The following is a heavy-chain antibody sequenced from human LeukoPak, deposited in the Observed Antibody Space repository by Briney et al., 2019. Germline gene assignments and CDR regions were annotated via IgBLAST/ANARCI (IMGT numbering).Heavy chain of an antibody. CDR2: ISGSGGST. J-gene: IGHJ4*02. CDR1: GFTLSSYN. V-gene: IGHV3-23*01. D-gene: IGHD2-2*01. CDR3: AKDQCSSSSLLACRFFDY. Sequence: PGGSLRLSCAASGFTLSSYNMKWVRQAPGKGLEWVSAISGSGGSTYYADSVKGRFTISRDNSKNMLYLQMNGLRAEDTAVYYCAKDQCSSSSLLACRFFDYWGQGSLVTVSS.